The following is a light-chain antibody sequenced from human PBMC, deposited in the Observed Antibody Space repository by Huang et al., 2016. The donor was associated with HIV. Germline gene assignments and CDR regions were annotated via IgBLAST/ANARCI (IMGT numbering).Light chain of an antibody. CDR1: QRISDY. CDR3: QQSDSTPYT. CDR2: AAS. J-gene: IGKJ2*01. V-gene: IGKV1-39*01. Sequence: DIQMTQSPSSLSASVGDRVTITCRASQRISDYLNWYQQKPGKATKLLIYAASSLQSGVPSRFSGSGSGTDFTLTISSLQPEDFATYYCQQSDSTPYTFGQGTKLEIK.